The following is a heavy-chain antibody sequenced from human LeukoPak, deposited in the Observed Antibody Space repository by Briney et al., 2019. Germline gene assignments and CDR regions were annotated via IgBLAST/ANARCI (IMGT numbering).Heavy chain of an antibody. CDR2: IRSKAYGGTT. J-gene: IGHJ6*02. D-gene: IGHD1-1*01. CDR1: GFAFGDYA. Sequence: GGSLRLSCTASGFAFGDYAMSWFRQAPGKGLEWEGFIRSKAYGGTTEYAASVKGRFTISRDDSKSIAYLQMISLKTEDTAVYYCTRDRVDWNYYYYYGMDVWGQGTTVTVSS. V-gene: IGHV3-49*03. CDR3: TRDRVDWNYYYYYGMDV.